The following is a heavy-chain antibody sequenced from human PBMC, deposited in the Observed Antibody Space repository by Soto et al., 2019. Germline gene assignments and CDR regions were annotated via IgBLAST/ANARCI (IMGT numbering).Heavy chain of an antibody. Sequence: PGGSLRLSCAASGFTFSDYYMSWIRQAPGKWLEWVSYISSSGSIIYYADSVKGRFTISRDNAKNSLYLQMNSLRAEDTAVYYCGFLGDFVVGVAPRGEFFNFWGQWKRVPVS. D-gene: IGHD2-15*01. CDR1: GFTFSDYY. CDR2: ISSSGSII. V-gene: IGHV3-11*01. J-gene: IGHJ3*01. CDR3: GFLGDFVVGVAPRGEFFNF.